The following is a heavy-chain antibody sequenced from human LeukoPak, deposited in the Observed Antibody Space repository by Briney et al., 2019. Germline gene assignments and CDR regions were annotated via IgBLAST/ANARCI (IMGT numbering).Heavy chain of an antibody. D-gene: IGHD2-2*01. V-gene: IGHV4-34*01. CDR3: ARRLLGYCSSTSCGGCWFDP. CDR1: GGSFSGYY. Sequence: SDTLSLTCAVYGGSFSGYYWSWIRQPPGKGLEWIGEINHSGSTNYNPSLKSRVTTSVDTSKNQFSLKLSSVTAADTAVYYCARRLLGYCSSTSCGGCWFDPWGQGTLVTVSS. J-gene: IGHJ5*02. CDR2: INHSGST.